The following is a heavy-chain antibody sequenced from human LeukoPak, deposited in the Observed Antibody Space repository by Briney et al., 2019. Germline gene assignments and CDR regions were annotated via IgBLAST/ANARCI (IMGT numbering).Heavy chain of an antibody. CDR2: ISWNSGSI. V-gene: IGHV3-9*01. CDR1: GFTFDDYA. D-gene: IGHD6-13*01. CDR3: AKAALAAAGTRPYYFDY. J-gene: IGHJ4*02. Sequence: PGGSLRLSCAASGFTFDDYAMHWVRQAPGKGLEWVSGISWNSGSIGYADSVKGRFTISRDNAKNSLYLQMNSLRAEDTALYYCAKAALAAAGTRPYYFDYWGQGTLATVSS.